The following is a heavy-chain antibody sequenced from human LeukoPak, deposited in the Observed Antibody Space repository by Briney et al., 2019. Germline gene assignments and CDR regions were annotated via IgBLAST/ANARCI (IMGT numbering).Heavy chain of an antibody. V-gene: IGHV4-39*07. CDR2: IYYSGST. CDR1: GGSISSSSYY. D-gene: IGHD3-16*01. J-gene: IGHJ5*02. Sequence: SETLSLTCTVSGGSISSSSYYWGWIRQPPGTGPEWIGSIYYSGSTYYDPSLKSRVTISVDTSKSQFSLKLSSVTAADTAVYYCARAARGGFDPWGQGTLVTVSS. CDR3: ARAARGGFDP.